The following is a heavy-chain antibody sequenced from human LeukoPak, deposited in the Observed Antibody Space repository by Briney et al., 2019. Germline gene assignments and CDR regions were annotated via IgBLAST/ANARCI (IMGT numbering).Heavy chain of an antibody. D-gene: IGHD3-22*01. V-gene: IGHV4-59*12. Sequence: SETLSLTCTVSGGSISSYYWSWIRQPPGKGLEWIGYIYYSGSTNYNPSVKSRVTISIDTSKNQFSLKLSSVTAADTAMYYCARVMDYYGSSGYYLPSTIDYWGQGTLVTVSS. CDR3: ARVMDYYGSSGYYLPSTIDY. J-gene: IGHJ4*02. CDR2: IYYSGST. CDR1: GGSISSYY.